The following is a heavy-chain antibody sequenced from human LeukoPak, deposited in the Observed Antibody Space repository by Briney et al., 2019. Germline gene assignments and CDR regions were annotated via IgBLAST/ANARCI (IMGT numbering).Heavy chain of an antibody. Sequence: ASVTVSCKASGYTFTNYDINWVRQAPGQGLERMGWVNSKSGNTGYKQKFQARVTITRDTSMTTAYMELSSLTSDDTAVYFCARGLPLGYCTYGVCYPPKHFDFWGQGTLVTVSS. D-gene: IGHD2-8*01. CDR3: ARGLPLGYCTYGVCYPPKHFDF. V-gene: IGHV1-8*03. CDR2: VNSKSGNT. J-gene: IGHJ4*02. CDR1: GYTFTNYD.